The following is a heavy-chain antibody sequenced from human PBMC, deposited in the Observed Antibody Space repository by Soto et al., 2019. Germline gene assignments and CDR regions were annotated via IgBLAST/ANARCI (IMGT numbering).Heavy chain of an antibody. V-gene: IGHV3-66*04. CDR1: GFTINTNY. J-gene: IGHJ5*02. CDR3: AQHDWFDP. Sequence: PGGSLRLSCAVSGFTINTNYMSWVRQAPGKGLEWVSVIYSGGSTYYADSVKGRFTISRDISKNTLYLQMNSLRVDDTAVYYCAQHDWFDPWGQGTLVTVSS. CDR2: IYSGGST.